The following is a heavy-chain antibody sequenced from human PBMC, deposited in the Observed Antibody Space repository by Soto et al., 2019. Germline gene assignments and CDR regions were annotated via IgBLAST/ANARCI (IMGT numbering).Heavy chain of an antibody. Sequence: SETLSLTCTVSVVSISSGGYYCSWIRQHPRKGLEWIGYIYYSGSTYYNPSLKSRVTISVDTSKNKFSLKLSSVTAADTAVYYCARDGSGRTAFHIWGQGTIVIFS. CDR2: IYYSGST. V-gene: IGHV4-31*03. CDR1: VVSISSGGYY. J-gene: IGHJ3*02. CDR3: ARDGSGRTAFHI. D-gene: IGHD6-19*01.